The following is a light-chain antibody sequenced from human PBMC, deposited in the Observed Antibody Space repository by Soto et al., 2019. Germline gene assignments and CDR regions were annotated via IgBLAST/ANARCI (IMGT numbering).Light chain of an antibody. CDR1: QSITNY. Sequence: DIQMTQSPSALSASVGDRVTITCRASQSITNYLNWYQHKPGQAPNLLIYDASSLESGVPSRFSGSGSGTEFTLTISSLQPDDFATYYCQQYNSYSTFXQGTKVDIK. V-gene: IGKV1-5*01. J-gene: IGKJ1*01. CDR3: QQYNSYST. CDR2: DAS.